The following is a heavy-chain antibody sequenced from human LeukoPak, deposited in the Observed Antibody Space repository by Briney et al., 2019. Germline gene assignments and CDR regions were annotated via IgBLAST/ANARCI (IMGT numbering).Heavy chain of an antibody. D-gene: IGHD5-12*01. J-gene: IGHJ4*02. Sequence: GASVTVSCKASGGTFSSYAISWVRQAPGQGLGWTGGIIPIFGTANYAQKSQGRVTITADKSTSTAYMELSSLRSEDTAVYYCARTEGGYDWGGFDYWGQGTLVTVSS. CDR1: GGTFSSYA. V-gene: IGHV1-69*06. CDR2: IIPIFGTA. CDR3: ARTEGGYDWGGFDY.